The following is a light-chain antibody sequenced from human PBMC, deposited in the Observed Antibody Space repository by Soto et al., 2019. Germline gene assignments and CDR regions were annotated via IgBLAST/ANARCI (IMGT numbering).Light chain of an antibody. J-gene: IGLJ3*02. V-gene: IGLV2-14*01. Sequence: QSALTQPASVSGSPGQSITISCTGTSSDVGGYNYVSCYQQHPGKAPTLMISDVSKRPPGVSNRFSGSKSGNTASLPISGVQAEDEADYYCSSYTSSSTRVFGGGTKLTVL. CDR2: DVS. CDR3: SSYTSSSTRV. CDR1: SSDVGGYNY.